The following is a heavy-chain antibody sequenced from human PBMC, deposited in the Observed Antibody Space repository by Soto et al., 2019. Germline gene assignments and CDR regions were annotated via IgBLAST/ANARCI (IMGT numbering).Heavy chain of an antibody. CDR3: ARESYYGSGATVVAY. CDR2: IYYSGTT. J-gene: IGHJ4*02. Sequence: PSETLSLTCTGSGGSISGYYWSWIRQPPGKGLEWIGYIYYSGTTSYNPSLNSRVTMSVDTSKNQFSLKVNSVTAADTAVYYCARESYYGSGATVVAYWGQGTLVTVS. D-gene: IGHD3-10*01. V-gene: IGHV4-59*01. CDR1: GGSISGYY.